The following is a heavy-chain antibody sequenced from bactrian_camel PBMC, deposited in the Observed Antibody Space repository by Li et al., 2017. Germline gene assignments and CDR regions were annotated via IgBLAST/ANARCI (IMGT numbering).Heavy chain of an antibody. J-gene: IGHJ6*01. Sequence: VQLVESGGGSVQAGGSLTLSCPASESTYRSICMAWFRQAPGSQRETVATVDQDGSRNEHSRVFISGGYGALTLNLNIDNLKPEDTAVYYCAAEMGLMLRCSERTTFRYWGQ. CDR1: ESTYRSIC. V-gene: IGHV3S53*01. CDR3: AAEMGLMLRCSERTTFRY. CDR2: VDQDGSR. D-gene: IGHD3*01.